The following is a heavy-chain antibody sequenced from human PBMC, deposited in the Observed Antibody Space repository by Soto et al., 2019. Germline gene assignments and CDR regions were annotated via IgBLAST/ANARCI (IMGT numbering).Heavy chain of an antibody. CDR1: GGTFSSYA. V-gene: IGHV1-69*13. J-gene: IGHJ4*02. Sequence: SVKVSCKASGGTFSSYAISWVRQAPGQGLEWMGGIIPIFGTANYAQKFQGRVTITADESTSTAYMELSSLRSEDTAVYYCARESGADGYNSPYDYWGQGTLVTVSS. CDR2: IIPIFGTA. D-gene: IGHD5-12*01. CDR3: ARESGADGYNSPYDY.